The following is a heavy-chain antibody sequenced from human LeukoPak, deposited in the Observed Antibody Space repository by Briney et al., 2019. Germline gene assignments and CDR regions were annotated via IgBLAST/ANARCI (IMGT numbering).Heavy chain of an antibody. Sequence: GGSLRLSCAASGFTFSDYYMSWIRQAPGKGLEWVSYISSSGSTIYYADSVKGRFTISRDNAKNSLYLQMNSLRAEDTAVYYCARATRVMVYDPKYYYYMDVWGKGTTVTVSS. D-gene: IGHD2-8*01. CDR3: ARATRVMVYDPKYYYYMDV. J-gene: IGHJ6*03. CDR1: GFTFSDYY. V-gene: IGHV3-11*04. CDR2: ISSSGSTI.